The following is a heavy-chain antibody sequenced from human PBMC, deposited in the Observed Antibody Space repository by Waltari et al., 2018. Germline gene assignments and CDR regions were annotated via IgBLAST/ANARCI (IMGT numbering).Heavy chain of an antibody. CDR2: NKSKIDGGTT. J-gene: IGHJ4*02. Sequence: EVQLVESGGNLVKAGGSLRLSCEVSGFTFSKIWLGWVRQAPGKGLEWFGRNKSKIDGGTTDYAAPVSGRFRISRDDSKNMFYLEMDSLKTEDTAVYFCAGGPGTYWSGLLDYWGPGTLVTVSS. CDR3: AGGPGTYWSGLLDY. CDR1: GFTFSKIW. D-gene: IGHD3-3*01. V-gene: IGHV3-15*01.